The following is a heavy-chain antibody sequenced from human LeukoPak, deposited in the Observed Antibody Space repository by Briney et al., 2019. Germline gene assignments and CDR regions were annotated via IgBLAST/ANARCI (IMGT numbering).Heavy chain of an antibody. CDR3: ANYYYDTSGYKN. Sequence: PGGSLRLSCAASGFIFNSYWMNWVRQAPGKGLEWVALISYDGSNKYYADSVKGRFTISRDNSTNTLYLQMNSLRAEDTAVYYCANYYYDTSGYKNWGQGTLVTVSS. D-gene: IGHD3-22*01. J-gene: IGHJ4*02. CDR2: ISYDGSNK. V-gene: IGHV3-30-3*01. CDR1: GFIFNSYW.